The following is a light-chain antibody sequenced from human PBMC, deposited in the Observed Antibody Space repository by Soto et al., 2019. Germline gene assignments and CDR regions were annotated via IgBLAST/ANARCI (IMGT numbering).Light chain of an antibody. J-gene: IGLJ2*01. CDR2: EVS. CDR1: SSDVCDYQY. CDR3: SSYSSSSNVV. V-gene: IGLV2-14*01. Sequence: QSALTQPASVSGSPGQSITISCTGTSSDVCDYQYVSWYQQHPGKAPTLIVYEVSDRPSGVSNRFSGSKSGNTASLTISGLQAEDEAHYYCSSYSSSSNVVFGGGTKLTVL.